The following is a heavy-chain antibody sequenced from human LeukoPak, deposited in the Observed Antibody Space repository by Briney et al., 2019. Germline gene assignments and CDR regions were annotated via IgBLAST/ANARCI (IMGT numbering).Heavy chain of an antibody. J-gene: IGHJ4*02. Sequence: ESGPVLVKPTEPLTLTCTFSGFSLSTSGVGVGWIRQPPGKALEWLALIYWDDDKRYSPSLKSRLTITKDTSKNQVVLTMTNMDPVDTATYYCAHSSYNWNDGGFDYWGQGTLVTVSS. V-gene: IGHV2-5*02. CDR2: IYWDDDK. D-gene: IGHD1-1*01. CDR3: AHSSYNWNDGGFDY. CDR1: GFSLSTSGVG.